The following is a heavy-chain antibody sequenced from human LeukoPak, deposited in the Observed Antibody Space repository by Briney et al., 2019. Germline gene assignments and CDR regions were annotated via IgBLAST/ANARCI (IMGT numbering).Heavy chain of an antibody. D-gene: IGHD3-10*01. V-gene: IGHV4-39*01. CDR3: ARRNYYGSGSYYA. CDR1: GGSITSSGSY. CDR2: VFYSGST. Sequence: SETLSLTCTVSGGSITSSGSYWGWIRQPPGEGLEWITSVFYSGSTYYNPSLKSRVTISVDTSKNQFSLRLSSVTAADTAVYYCARRNYYGSGSYYAWGQGALVTVSS. J-gene: IGHJ5*02.